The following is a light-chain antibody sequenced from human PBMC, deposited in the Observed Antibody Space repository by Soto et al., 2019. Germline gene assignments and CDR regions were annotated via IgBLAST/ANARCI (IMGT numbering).Light chain of an antibody. Sequence: EIVMTQSPATLSVSPGERVTLSCRARQSVGNNLAWYQQKTGQVPRLLIHGASTRATGIPARFSGSGSGTEFTLTISSLQSEDFAVYYCQQCDNWPRTFGQGTKLEIK. J-gene: IGKJ2*01. CDR2: GAS. V-gene: IGKV3-15*01. CDR1: QSVGNN. CDR3: QQCDNWPRT.